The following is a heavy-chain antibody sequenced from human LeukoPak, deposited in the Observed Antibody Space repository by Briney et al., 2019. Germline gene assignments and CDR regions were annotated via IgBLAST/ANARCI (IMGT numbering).Heavy chain of an antibody. CDR2: TYYRSKWYN. D-gene: IGHD6-19*01. V-gene: IGHV6-1*01. J-gene: IGHJ5*02. Sequence: SQTLSLTCAISGDSVSSNSAAWNWIRQAPSRGVEWLGRTYYRSKWYNDYAVSVKSRITINPDTSKNQFSLQLNYVTPEDTAVYYCASEYSSGWSPNNWFDPWGQGTLVTVSS. CDR3: ASEYSSGWSPNNWFDP. CDR1: GDSVSSNSAA.